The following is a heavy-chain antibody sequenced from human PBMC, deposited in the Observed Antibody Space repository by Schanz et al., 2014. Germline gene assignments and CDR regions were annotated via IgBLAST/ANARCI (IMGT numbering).Heavy chain of an antibody. D-gene: IGHD3-10*01. J-gene: IGHJ5*01. Sequence: VQLVESGGGVVQPGRSLRLSCATSGFIFRSFGIHWVRQAPGKGLEWVAVIWSDGTNEYYADSVKGRFTISRDNSKNTVHLQMNSLRAEDTAVYYCAKQHIVRGVIYLNWFDSWGQGTRVTVSS. CDR1: GFIFRSFG. CDR2: IWSDGTNE. CDR3: AKQHIVRGVIYLNWFDS. V-gene: IGHV3-33*06.